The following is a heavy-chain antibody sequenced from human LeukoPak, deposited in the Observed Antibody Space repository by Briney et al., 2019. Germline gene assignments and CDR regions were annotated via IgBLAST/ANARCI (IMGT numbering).Heavy chain of an antibody. CDR1: GGSFSSHY. D-gene: IGHD6-6*01. CDR2: IYYTGST. J-gene: IGHJ4*02. V-gene: IGHV4-59*11. CDR3: ARGGSRQSSSSDFDY. Sequence: SETLSLTCTVSGGSFSSHYWSWIRQSPEKALEWIGYIYYTGSTNYNPSLKSRVTISVDTAKNKFSLRLSSVTAADTAVYYCARGGSRQSSSSDFDYWGQGILVTVSS.